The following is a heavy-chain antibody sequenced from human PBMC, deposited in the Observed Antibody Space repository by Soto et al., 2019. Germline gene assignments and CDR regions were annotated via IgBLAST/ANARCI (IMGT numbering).Heavy chain of an antibody. D-gene: IGHD6-6*01. V-gene: IGHV4-4*02. CDR3: ARALSSSSPIPYYFYYYMDV. CDR2: IYYSGST. J-gene: IGHJ6*03. CDR1: SGPISSSNW. Sequence: QVQLQESGPGLVKPSGTLSLTCAVSSGPISSSNWWSWVRQPPGKGLEWIGEIYYSGSTNYNPSLKSRVTISVDKSKNQFSLKLSSVTAADTAVYYCARALSSSSPIPYYFYYYMDVWGKGTTVTVSS.